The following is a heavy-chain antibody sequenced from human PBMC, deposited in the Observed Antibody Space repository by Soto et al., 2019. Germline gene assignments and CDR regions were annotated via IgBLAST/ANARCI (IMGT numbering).Heavy chain of an antibody. J-gene: IGHJ4*02. CDR1: VGSFSGYY. V-gene: IGHV4-34*01. D-gene: IGHD2-8*01. CDR3: ARDKINGIFDY. Sequence: XTLALTCAVYVGSFSGYYWTWIRQPPGTGLEWMGXINHSXSPNYNKALKXXVTLSVDXXKNQFSLKMTCVTAADTAVYYCARDKINGIFDYWGQGTLVTVSS. CDR2: INHSXSP.